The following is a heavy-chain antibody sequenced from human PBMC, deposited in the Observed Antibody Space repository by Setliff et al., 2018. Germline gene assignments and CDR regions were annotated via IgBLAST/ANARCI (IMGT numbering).Heavy chain of an antibody. J-gene: IGHJ6*03. Sequence: SVKVSCKASRGTFSSYGITWVRQAPGQGLEWVGGIIPIFGTTDYAQKFQGRVTITTDESTSTAYMEMSSLRSEDTAVYYCARERGDIVSTTSYYYYMDVWGKGTTVTVSS. CDR2: IIPIFGTT. V-gene: IGHV1-69*05. CDR3: ARERGDIVSTTSYYYYMDV. CDR1: RGTFSSYG. D-gene: IGHD5-12*01.